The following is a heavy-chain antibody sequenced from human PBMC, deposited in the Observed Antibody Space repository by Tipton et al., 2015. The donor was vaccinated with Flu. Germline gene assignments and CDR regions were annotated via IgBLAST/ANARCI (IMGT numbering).Heavy chain of an antibody. CDR2: IGTVGDT. CDR3: ARSSSSSWDGMGV. D-gene: IGHD2-2*01. CDR1: GFTFSIYD. J-gene: IGHJ6*02. V-gene: IGHV3-13*01. Sequence: SLRLSCAASGFTFSIYDMHWVRQATGKGLEWVSAIGTVGDTYYPDSVKGRFTISRDDAKNSFYLQMNSLRAGDTAVYYCARSSSSSWDGMGVWGQGTTVTVSS.